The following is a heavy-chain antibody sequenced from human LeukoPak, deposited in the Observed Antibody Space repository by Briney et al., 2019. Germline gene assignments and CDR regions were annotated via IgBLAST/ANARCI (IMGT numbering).Heavy chain of an antibody. CDR1: GGSFSSGGYS. J-gene: IGHJ4*02. V-gene: IGHV4-30-2*01. Sequence: SQTLSLTCAVSGGSFSSGGYSWTWIRQPPGKGLEWIGYIYHSGSTYYNPSLKSRVTISIDRPKNQFSLKLSSVTAADTAVYYCARESNTAYDYWGQGTLVTVSS. CDR2: IYHSGST. D-gene: IGHD2/OR15-2a*01. CDR3: ARESNTAYDY.